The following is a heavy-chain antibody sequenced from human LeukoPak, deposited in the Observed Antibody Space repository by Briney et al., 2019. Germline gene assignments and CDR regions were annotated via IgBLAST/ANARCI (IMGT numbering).Heavy chain of an antibody. V-gene: IGHV3-23*01. CDR2: ISGSGGST. D-gene: IGHD3-22*01. J-gene: IGHJ1*01. CDR3: ARATTYYYDSSGSPLDYFQH. CDR1: GFTFSSYA. Sequence: QPGGSLRLSCAASGFTFSSYAMSWVRQAPGKGLEWVSAISGSGGSTYYADSVKGRFTISRDNSKNTLYLQMNSLRAEDTAVYYCARATTYYYDSSGSPLDYFQHWGQGTLVTVSS.